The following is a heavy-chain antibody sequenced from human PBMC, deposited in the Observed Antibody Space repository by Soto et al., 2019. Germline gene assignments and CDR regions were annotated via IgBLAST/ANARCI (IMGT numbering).Heavy chain of an antibody. CDR1: GFTFSSYA. J-gene: IGHJ4*02. D-gene: IGHD3-22*01. V-gene: IGHV3-23*01. CDR3: ANPAYYDSSGYWVG. CDR2: ISGSGGST. Sequence: GGSLRLSCAASGFTFSSYAMSWVRQAPGKGLEWVSAISGSGGSTYYADSVKGRFTISRDNAKNTLYLQMNSLRAEDTAVYYCANPAYYDSSGYWVGWGQGTLVTVSS.